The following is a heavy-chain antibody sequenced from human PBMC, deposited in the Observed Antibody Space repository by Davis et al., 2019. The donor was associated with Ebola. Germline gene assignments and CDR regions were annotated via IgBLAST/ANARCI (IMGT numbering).Heavy chain of an antibody. Sequence: GESLKISCAASGFTFSNAWMNWVRQAPGKGLEWVGRIKSKTDGGTTDYAAPVKGRFTISRDDSKNTLYLQMNSLKTEDTAVYYCTTEPIGYCSSASCYSRLDYWGQGTLVTVSS. CDR2: IKSKTDGGTT. V-gene: IGHV3-15*07. CDR1: GFTFSNAW. J-gene: IGHJ4*02. D-gene: IGHD2-2*01. CDR3: TTEPIGYCSSASCYSRLDY.